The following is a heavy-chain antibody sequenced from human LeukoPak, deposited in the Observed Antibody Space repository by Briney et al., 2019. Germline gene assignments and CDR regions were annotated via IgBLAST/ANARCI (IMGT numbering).Heavy chain of an antibody. CDR1: GYTFTSYG. D-gene: IGHD5-24*01. Sequence: ASVRVSCKASGYTFTSYGISWVRQAPGQGLEWMGWISAYNGNTNYAQKLQGRVTMTTDTSTSTAYMELRSLRSDDTAVYYCARTASSRDPQDYWGQGTLVTVSS. J-gene: IGHJ4*02. CDR2: ISAYNGNT. V-gene: IGHV1-18*01. CDR3: ARTASSRDPQDY.